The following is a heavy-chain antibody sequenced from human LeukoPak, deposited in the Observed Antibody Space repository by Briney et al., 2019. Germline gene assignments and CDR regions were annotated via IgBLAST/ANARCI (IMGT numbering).Heavy chain of an antibody. D-gene: IGHD5-18*01. CDR1: GGTFSSYA. V-gene: IGHV1-69*05. CDR3: ARDSQRGHSYGLDY. J-gene: IGHJ4*02. CDR2: IIPIFGTA. Sequence: ASVKVSCKASGGTFSSYAISWVRQAPGQGLEWMGRIIPIFGTANYAQKFQGRVTITTDESTSTAYMELSSLRSEDTAVYYCARDSQRGHSYGLDYWGQGTLVTVSS.